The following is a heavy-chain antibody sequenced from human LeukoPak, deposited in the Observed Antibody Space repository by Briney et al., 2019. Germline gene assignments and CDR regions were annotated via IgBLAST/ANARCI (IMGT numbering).Heavy chain of an antibody. Sequence: PGGSLRLSCAASGFTFSSYSMNWVRQAPGKGLEWASSISSSSSYIYYADSEKGRFTISRDNAKNSLYLQMNSLRAEDTAVYYCARVSSSGYGYWGQGTLVTVSS. D-gene: IGHD3-22*01. J-gene: IGHJ4*02. CDR2: ISSSSSYI. CDR3: ARVSSSGYGY. V-gene: IGHV3-21*01. CDR1: GFTFSSYS.